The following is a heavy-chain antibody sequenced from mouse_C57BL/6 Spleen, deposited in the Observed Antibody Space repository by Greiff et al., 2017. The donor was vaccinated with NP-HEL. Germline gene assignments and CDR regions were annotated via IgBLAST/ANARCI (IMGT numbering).Heavy chain of an antibody. CDR2: IYPSDSET. D-gene: IGHD2-3*01. V-gene: IGHV1-61*01. Sequence: QVQLQQPGAELVRPGSSVKLSCKASGYTFTSYWMDWVKQRPGQGLEWIGNIYPSDSETHYNQKFKDKATLTVDKSSSTAYMQLSSLTSEDSAVYYCAREKDGYYSLAYWGQGTLVTVSA. J-gene: IGHJ3*01. CDR3: AREKDGYYSLAY. CDR1: GYTFTSYW.